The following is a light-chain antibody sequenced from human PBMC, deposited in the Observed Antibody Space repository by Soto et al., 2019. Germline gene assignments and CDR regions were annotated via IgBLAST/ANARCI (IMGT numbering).Light chain of an antibody. Sequence: QSALTQPASVSGSPGQSITISCTGTHSDVGSYNLVSWYQQHPGKAPKVIIYEVSERPSGVSDRFSGSKSGNTASLMISGLQAEDEADYYCCSYAGSTTQTYVFGSGTKVTAL. CDR1: HSDVGSYNL. CDR2: EVS. CDR3: CSYAGSTTQTYV. V-gene: IGLV2-23*02. J-gene: IGLJ1*01.